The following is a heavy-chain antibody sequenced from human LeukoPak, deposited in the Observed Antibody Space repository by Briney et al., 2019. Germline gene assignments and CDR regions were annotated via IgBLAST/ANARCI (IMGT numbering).Heavy chain of an antibody. D-gene: IGHD6-19*01. CDR1: GGSISIYY. CDR2: IYYSGST. V-gene: IGHV4-59*08. CDR3: ARHPWWLVLGSGFDP. Sequence: PSETLSLTCTVSGGSISIYYWSWIRQPPGKGLEWIGYIYYSGSTNYNPSLKSRVTISVDTSKNQFSLKLSSVTAADTAVYYCARHPWWLVLGSGFDPWGQGTLVTVSS. J-gene: IGHJ5*02.